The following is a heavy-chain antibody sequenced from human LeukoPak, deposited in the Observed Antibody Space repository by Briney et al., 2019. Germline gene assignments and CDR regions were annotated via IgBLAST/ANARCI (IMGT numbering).Heavy chain of an antibody. CDR3: AKDPVVRGVFEYFDY. J-gene: IGHJ4*02. CDR1: GFTFSSYA. D-gene: IGHD3-10*01. CDR2: IRGSGGST. Sequence: GGSLRLSCTASGFTFSSYAMSWVRLAPGKGLEWVSAIRGSGGSTYYADSVKGRFTISRDNSKNTLYLQMNSLRAEDTAVYYCAKDPVVRGVFEYFDYWGQGTLVTVSS. V-gene: IGHV3-23*01.